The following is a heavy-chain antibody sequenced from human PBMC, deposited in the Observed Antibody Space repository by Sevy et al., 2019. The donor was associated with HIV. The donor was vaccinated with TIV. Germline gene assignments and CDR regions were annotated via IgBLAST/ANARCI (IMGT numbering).Heavy chain of an antibody. D-gene: IGHD3-10*01. J-gene: IGHJ6*02. CDR3: AADGTTWFGGTYGMDV. V-gene: IGHV1-58*01. CDR1: GFTFTSSA. CDR2: IVVGSGNT. Sequence: ASVKVSCKASGFTFTSSAVQWVRQARGQRLEWIGWIVVGSGNTNYAQKFQERVTITRDMSTSTAYMELSSLRSEDTAVYYCAADGTTWFGGTYGMDVWGQRTSVTVSS.